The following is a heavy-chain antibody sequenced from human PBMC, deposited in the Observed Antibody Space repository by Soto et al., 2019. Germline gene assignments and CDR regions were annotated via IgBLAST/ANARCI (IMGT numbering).Heavy chain of an antibody. CDR2: IKPNNGNT. D-gene: IGHD3-10*01. Sequence: QLQFVQSGGEVKKPGASVRISCEAYGYPFSKYGISWIRQAPGQGLEWMGWIKPNNGNTDYAQKFQGRVTITTDTSSNTAYMELRRLRSDDTAVYYCATSFDSGFDPWGQGTLVSVSS. J-gene: IGHJ5*02. CDR3: ATSFDSGFDP. CDR1: GYPFSKYG. V-gene: IGHV1-18*04.